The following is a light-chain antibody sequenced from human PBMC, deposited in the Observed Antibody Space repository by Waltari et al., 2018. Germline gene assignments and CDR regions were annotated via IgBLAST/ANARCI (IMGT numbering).Light chain of an antibody. CDR1: QDISNY. V-gene: IGKV1-33*01. CDR2: DAY. CDR3: QQYDNVPVT. J-gene: IGKJ4*01. Sequence: DIQMTPSPSSLSASVGDRVHITCQASQDISNYLNWDQQKPGKAPKVLIYDAYNLETWVPSRFSGSGSGTHFTFTISSLQPEDIATYYCQQYDNVPVTFGGGTKVEIK.